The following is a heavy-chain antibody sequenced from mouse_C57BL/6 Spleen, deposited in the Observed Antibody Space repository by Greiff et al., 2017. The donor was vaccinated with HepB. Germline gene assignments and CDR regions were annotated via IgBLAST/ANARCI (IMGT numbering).Heavy chain of an antibody. CDR2: IDPSDSET. Sequence: QVQLQQSGAELVRPGSSVKLSCKASGYTFTSYWMHWVKQRPIQGLEWIGNIDPSDSETHYNQKFKDKATLTVDKSSSTAYMQLSSLTSEDSAVYYCARYTVAYAMDYWGQGTSVTVSS. D-gene: IGHD1-1*01. CDR3: ARYTVAYAMDY. V-gene: IGHV1-52*01. J-gene: IGHJ4*01. CDR1: GYTFTSYW.